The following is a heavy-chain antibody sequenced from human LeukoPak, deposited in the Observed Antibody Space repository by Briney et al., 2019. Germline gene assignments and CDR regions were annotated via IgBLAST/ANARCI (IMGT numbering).Heavy chain of an antibody. D-gene: IGHD4-17*01. CDR3: TSGDYVPYYYYYMDV. CDR1: GFTFGDYA. J-gene: IGHJ6*03. V-gene: IGHV3-49*04. CDR2: FRSKAYGGTT. Sequence: GGSLRLSCTASGFTFGDYAMSWVRQAPGKGLEWVGFFRSKAYGGTTEYAASVKGRFTISRDDSKSIAYLQMNSLRTEDTAVYYCTSGDYVPYYYYYMDVWGKGTTVTVSS.